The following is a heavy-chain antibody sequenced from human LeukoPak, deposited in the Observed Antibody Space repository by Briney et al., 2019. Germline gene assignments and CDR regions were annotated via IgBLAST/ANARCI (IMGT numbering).Heavy chain of an antibody. V-gene: IGHV3-23*01. J-gene: IGHJ4*02. D-gene: IGHD2-15*01. Sequence: PGGSLRLSCAASGFTFSNCAMSWVRQAPGKGLEWVSTVSGSGGSTYFADSVKGRFTISRDNSKNTLYLQMNSLRAEDTAVYYCAKRYEDIVVVVAAPIDYWGQGTLVTVSS. CDR3: AKRYEDIVVVVAAPIDY. CDR1: GFTFSNCA. CDR2: VSGSGGST.